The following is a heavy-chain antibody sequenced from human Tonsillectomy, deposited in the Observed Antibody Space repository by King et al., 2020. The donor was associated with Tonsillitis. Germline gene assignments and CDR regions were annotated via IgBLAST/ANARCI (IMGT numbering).Heavy chain of an antibody. CDR1: GFTFDDYA. CDR3: AKGVGMSGAGSFDY. V-gene: IGHV3-9*01. CDR2: ISWKSDSI. J-gene: IGHJ4*02. Sequence: VQLVESGGGLLQPGRSLRLSCAASGFTFDDYAMHWVRQAPGKGLEWVSGISWKSDSIGYADSVKGRFTISRDNAKNSLYLQMNSLRDEDTAVYYCAKGVGMSGAGSFDYWGQGTLVTVSS. D-gene: IGHD3-3*01.